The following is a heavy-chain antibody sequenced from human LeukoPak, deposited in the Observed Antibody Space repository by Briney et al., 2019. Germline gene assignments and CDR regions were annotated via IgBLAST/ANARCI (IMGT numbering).Heavy chain of an antibody. V-gene: IGHV4-34*01. CDR3: ARDGEYSSRPTQQFDY. CDR1: GGSFSGYY. Sequence: SETLSLTCAVYGGSFSGYYWSWIRQPPGKGLEWIGEINHSGSTNYNPSLKSRVTISVDTSKNQFSLKLSSVTAADTAVYYCARDGEYSSRPTQQFDYWGQGTLVTVSS. D-gene: IGHD6-6*01. J-gene: IGHJ4*02. CDR2: INHSGST.